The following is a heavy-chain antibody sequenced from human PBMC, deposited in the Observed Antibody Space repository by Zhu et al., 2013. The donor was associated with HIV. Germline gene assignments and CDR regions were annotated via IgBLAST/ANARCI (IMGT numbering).Heavy chain of an antibody. D-gene: IGHD6-13*01. CDR2: ISPYNGNT. CDR1: SYTFNNYG. V-gene: IGHV1-18*01. Sequence: QVQLVQSGAEVKKPGASVKVSCKASSYTFNNYGISWVRQAPGQGLEWMGWISPYNGNTNYAQKLQGRVTMTTDTSTSTAYMELRSLRSDDTAVYYCARDSGSRWYSRSDYYYYGMDVWGQGTTVTVSS. CDR3: ARDSGSRWYSRSDYYYYGMDV. J-gene: IGHJ6*02.